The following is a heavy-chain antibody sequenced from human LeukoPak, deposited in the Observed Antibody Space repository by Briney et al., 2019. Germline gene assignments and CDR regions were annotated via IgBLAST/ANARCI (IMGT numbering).Heavy chain of an antibody. Sequence: AGGSLRLSCAASGFAFDDYGMSWVRQAPGKGLEWVSGINWNGGSTAYADSVKGRFTISRDNAKNSLYLQMSSLRAEDTAVYYCAKDRYGDYDWFDPWGQGTLVTVSS. V-gene: IGHV3-20*04. J-gene: IGHJ5*02. CDR2: INWNGGST. CDR3: AKDRYGDYDWFDP. D-gene: IGHD4-17*01. CDR1: GFAFDDYG.